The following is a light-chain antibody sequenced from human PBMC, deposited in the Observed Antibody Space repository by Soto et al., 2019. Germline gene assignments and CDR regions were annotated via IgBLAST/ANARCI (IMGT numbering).Light chain of an antibody. J-gene: IGLJ2*01. CDR2: EDN. Sequence: NFMLTQPHSVSESPGKTVTISCTRSSGSIASNYVQWYQQRPGSAPNTVIYEDNQRPSGVPDRFSGSIDSSSNSASLTISGLKTEDEADYYCQSYDSSNHVVFGGGTQLIVL. V-gene: IGLV6-57*04. CDR1: SGSIASNY. CDR3: QSYDSSNHVV.